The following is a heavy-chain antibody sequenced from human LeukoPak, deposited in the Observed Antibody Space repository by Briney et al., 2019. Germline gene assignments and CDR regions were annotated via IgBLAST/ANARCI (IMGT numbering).Heavy chain of an antibody. V-gene: IGHV4-34*01. Sequence: PSETLSLTCAVYGGSFSGYYWSWIRQPPGKGLEWIGEINHSGSTNYNPSLKSRVTISVDTSKNQFSLKLSSVTAADTAVYYCARRVRGVKGFDYWGQGTLVTVSS. CDR3: ARRVRGVKGFDY. CDR2: INHSGST. D-gene: IGHD3-10*01. J-gene: IGHJ4*02. CDR1: GGSFSGYY.